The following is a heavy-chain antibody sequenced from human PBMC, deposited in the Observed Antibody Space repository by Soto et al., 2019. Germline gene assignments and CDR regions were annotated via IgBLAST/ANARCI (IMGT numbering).Heavy chain of an antibody. J-gene: IGHJ6*02. CDR1: GLSFSSYE. Sequence: GGSLRLSCAASGLSFSSYEMNYVRQAPGKGLEWVSYISSSGTTIYYAGSVEGRFTISRDNAKNSLYLQMNSLRAEDTAVYYCASIIFGVVNDYSYYGMDVWGQGTTVTVSS. D-gene: IGHD3-3*01. CDR2: ISSSGTTI. CDR3: ASIIFGVVNDYSYYGMDV. V-gene: IGHV3-48*03.